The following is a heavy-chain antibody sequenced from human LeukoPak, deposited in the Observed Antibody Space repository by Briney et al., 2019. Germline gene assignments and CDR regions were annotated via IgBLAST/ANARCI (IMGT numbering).Heavy chain of an antibody. CDR1: GGSISGSCCY. D-gene: IGHD3-16*01. CDR2: TSYSGST. Sequence: SETLSLTCTASGGSISGSCCYWGWIRQTPGKDLEWIGSTSYSGSTHYNPSFKSRVTVSVDTSKNQFFLNLSSVIAADTAVYYCSRTTGDSAIIAAHWGQGTLVTVSS. J-gene: IGHJ4*02. CDR3: SRTTGDSAIIAAH. V-gene: IGHV4-39*01.